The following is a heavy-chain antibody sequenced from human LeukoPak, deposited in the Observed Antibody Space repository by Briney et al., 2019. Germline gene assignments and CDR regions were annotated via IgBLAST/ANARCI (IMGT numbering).Heavy chain of an antibody. Sequence: SVKVSCKASGGTFSSYAISWGRQDPRQGLEWMGRIIPILGIANYAQKFQGRVTITADKSTSTAYMELSSLRSEDTAVYYCARDRLRCSSTSCLGRFDPWGQGTLVTVSS. D-gene: IGHD2-2*01. V-gene: IGHV1-69*04. CDR2: IIPILGIA. CDR1: GGTFSSYA. CDR3: ARDRLRCSSTSCLGRFDP. J-gene: IGHJ5*02.